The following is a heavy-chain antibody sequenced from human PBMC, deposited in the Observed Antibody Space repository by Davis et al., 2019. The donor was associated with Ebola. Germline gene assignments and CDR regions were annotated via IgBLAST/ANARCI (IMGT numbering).Heavy chain of an antibody. J-gene: IGHJ5*02. Sequence: PSETLSLTCTVSGGSISSSSYYWGWLRQPPGKGLEWIGSIYHSGSTYYNPSLKSRVTISGDTSKNQFSLKLSSVTAADTAVYYCARGRDIVVVPAAWGQGTLVTVSS. CDR1: GGSISSSSYY. CDR2: IYHSGST. D-gene: IGHD2-2*01. CDR3: ARGRDIVVVPAA. V-gene: IGHV4-39*07.